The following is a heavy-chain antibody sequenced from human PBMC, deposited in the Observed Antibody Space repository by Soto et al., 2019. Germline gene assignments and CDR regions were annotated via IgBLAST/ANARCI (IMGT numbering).Heavy chain of an antibody. CDR1: GFTFSSYD. J-gene: IGHJ4*02. Sequence: GGSLRLSCAAYGFTFSSYDMHWVRQATGKGLEWVSAIGTAGDPYYPGSVKGRFTISRENAKNSLYLQMNSLRAGDTAVYYCARGVIGSGWYYFDYWGQGTLVTVSS. D-gene: IGHD6-19*01. CDR3: ARGVIGSGWYYFDY. V-gene: IGHV3-13*05. CDR2: IGTAGDP.